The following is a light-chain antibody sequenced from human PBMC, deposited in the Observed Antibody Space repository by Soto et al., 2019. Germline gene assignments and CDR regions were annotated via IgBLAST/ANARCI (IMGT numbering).Light chain of an antibody. J-gene: IGKJ3*01. CDR1: QDISKF. Sequence: DIQMTQSPSSLSASIGDRVSFTCQASQDISKFLNWYQHKPGQAPSLLIYDASKSQFGVPSRFSGSGSGTDLTFTISSLQPEDNATYYCQQYENRPYTVGPGTKV. V-gene: IGKV1-33*01. CDR2: DAS. CDR3: QQYENRPYT.